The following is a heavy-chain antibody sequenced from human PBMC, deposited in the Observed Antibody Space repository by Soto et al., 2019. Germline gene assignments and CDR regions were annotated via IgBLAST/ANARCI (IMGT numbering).Heavy chain of an antibody. CDR1: GFTFSSYW. D-gene: IGHD3-10*01. J-gene: IGHJ3*02. V-gene: IGHV3-7*01. CDR3: ARLIYGSVSYYMGAFDI. CDR2: IKQDGSEK. Sequence: EVQLVESGGGLVQPGGSLRLSCAASGFTFSSYWMSWVRQAPGKGLEWVANIKQDGSEKYYVDSVKGRFTISRDNAKNSLYLQMNSLRAEDTAVYYCARLIYGSVSYYMGAFDIWGQGTMVTVSS.